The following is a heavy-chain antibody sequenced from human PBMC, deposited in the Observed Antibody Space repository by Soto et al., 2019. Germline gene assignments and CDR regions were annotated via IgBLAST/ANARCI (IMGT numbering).Heavy chain of an antibody. J-gene: IGHJ4*02. D-gene: IGHD5-12*01. CDR2: IWFYGNRK. Sequence: QVQLVESGGGVVQPGGSLRVSCAASGFGFSNLGMHWVCQAPGKGLERVAVIWFYGNRKVYADSVKGRFTSSRANSKSTLYLQMNSLRVEDTAFYYCARDAKGYDRPTHFDKWGQGTLVTVAS. CDR1: GFGFSNLG. V-gene: IGHV3-33*01. CDR3: ARDAKGYDRPTHFDK.